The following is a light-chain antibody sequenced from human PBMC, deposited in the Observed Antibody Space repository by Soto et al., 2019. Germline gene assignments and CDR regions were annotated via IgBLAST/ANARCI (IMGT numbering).Light chain of an antibody. V-gene: IGKV1-39*01. J-gene: IGKJ5*01. CDR1: QSISTH. CDR2: AAS. CDR3: QQSYSIFMYT. Sequence: DIQMTQSPSSLSASVGDRVSITCRASQSISTHLSWYQQKPGKAPKLLIYAASSLQSGVPSRFSGSGSGTDFTLTISSLQPEDFATYYCQQSYSIFMYTFGQGTRLEIK.